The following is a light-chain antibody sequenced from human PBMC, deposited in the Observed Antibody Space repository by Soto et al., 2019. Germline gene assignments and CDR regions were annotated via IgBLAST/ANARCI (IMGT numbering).Light chain of an antibody. Sequence: EIVLTQSPGTLSLSPGERATLSCRASQSVSSSYLAWYQQKPGQAPRLLIYGASSRATGIPDRFSGSGSGTVFTRTISRLEPEDFAVYYCQQYGSAPPVTFGQGTKVDIK. CDR3: QQYGSAPPVT. J-gene: IGKJ1*01. CDR1: QSVSSSY. CDR2: GAS. V-gene: IGKV3-20*01.